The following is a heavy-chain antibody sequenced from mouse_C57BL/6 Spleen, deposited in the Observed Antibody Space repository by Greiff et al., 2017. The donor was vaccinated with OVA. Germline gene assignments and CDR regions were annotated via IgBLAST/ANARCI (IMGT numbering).Heavy chain of an antibody. V-gene: IGHV1-64*01. J-gene: IGHJ4*01. D-gene: IGHD2-4*01. Sequence: QVQLQQPGAELVKPGASVKLSCKASGYTFTSYWMHWVKQRPGQGLEWIGMIHPNSGSTNYNEKFKSKATLTVDKSSSTAYMQLSSLTSEDSAVYYCARGDDYDLYYYAMDYWGQGTSVTVSS. CDR3: ARGDDYDLYYYAMDY. CDR1: GYTFTSYW. CDR2: IHPNSGST.